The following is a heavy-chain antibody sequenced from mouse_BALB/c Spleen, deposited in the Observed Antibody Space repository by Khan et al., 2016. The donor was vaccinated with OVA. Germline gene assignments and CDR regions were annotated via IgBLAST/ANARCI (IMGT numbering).Heavy chain of an antibody. CDR3: ARPPYFSSTMAY. CDR1: GYTFTNFG. D-gene: IGHD2-10*01. Sequence: QIQLVQSGPELKKPGETVKISCKASGYTFTNFGMNWVKQAPGKGLEWMGWINTYTGEPTYADDFKGRFAFSLETSASTAYLQINNLKNEDTATYFCARPPYFSSTMAYGGQGTSVTVSS. J-gene: IGHJ4*01. V-gene: IGHV9-3-1*01. CDR2: INTYTGEP.